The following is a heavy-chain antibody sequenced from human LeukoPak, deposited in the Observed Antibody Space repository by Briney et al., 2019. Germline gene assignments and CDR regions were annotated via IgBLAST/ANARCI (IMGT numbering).Heavy chain of an antibody. V-gene: IGHV4-31*03. CDR2: IYYSGST. D-gene: IGHD3-22*01. CDR1: GGSISSGAYP. CDR3: ARHIYDSGGYRIDY. Sequence: PSETLSLTCTVSGGSISSGAYPWSWIRQHPGEGLEWIGYIYYSGSTYYNPSLKSRVSISVDTSKNQFSLKLSSVTAADTAVYYCARHIYDSGGYRIDYWGQGTLVTVSS. J-gene: IGHJ4*02.